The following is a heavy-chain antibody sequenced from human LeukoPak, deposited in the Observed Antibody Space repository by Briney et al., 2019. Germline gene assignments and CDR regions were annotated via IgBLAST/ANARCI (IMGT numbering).Heavy chain of an antibody. Sequence: RGSLRLSCAVSGFTLNDYYMSWIRQAPGKGLEWVSAISGSGGSTYYADSVKGRFTISRDNSKNTLYLQMNSLRAEDTAVYYCAKIGDSGYAPIDYWGQGTLVTVSS. J-gene: IGHJ4*02. CDR3: AKIGDSGYAPIDY. CDR1: GFTLNDYY. CDR2: ISGSGGST. V-gene: IGHV3-23*01. D-gene: IGHD5-12*01.